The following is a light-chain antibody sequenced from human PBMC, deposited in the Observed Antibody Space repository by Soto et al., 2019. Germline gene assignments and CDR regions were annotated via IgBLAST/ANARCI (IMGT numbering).Light chain of an antibody. J-gene: IGLJ1*01. CDR1: SSDVGGYDY. CDR2: DVT. Sequence: QSALTQPPSVSGSPGQSVTISCTGTSSDVGGYDYVSWYQQRPGKAPKLLIYDVTKRPSGVPDRFSGSKSGNTASLTISGLQAEDEADFYCCSYGGSSPYVFGTGTKVTVL. V-gene: IGLV2-11*01. CDR3: CSYGGSSPYV.